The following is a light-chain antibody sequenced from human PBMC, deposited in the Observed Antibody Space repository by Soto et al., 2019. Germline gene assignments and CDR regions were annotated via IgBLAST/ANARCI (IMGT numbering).Light chain of an antibody. J-gene: IGKJ2*01. V-gene: IGKV1-5*01. CDR3: EQYTCCPYT. CDR1: QNIGAS. CDR2: DAS. Sequence: DIQMTQSPSTLSASVGDRVTITYRPTQNIGASLAWYQQQPGKGPKLLIYDASTLETGVPTRFSGSGSGTEFTVTISSLQPDDFASYYCEQYTCCPYTFGQGTKLMI.